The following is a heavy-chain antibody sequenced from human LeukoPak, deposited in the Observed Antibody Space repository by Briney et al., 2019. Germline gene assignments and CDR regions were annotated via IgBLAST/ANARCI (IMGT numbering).Heavy chain of an antibody. V-gene: IGHV1-2*02. D-gene: IGHD6-19*01. CDR2: INPNSGDT. CDR3: ARVSGGSDWYY. Sequence: ASMKVSCKASGYTFTNYYLHWVRQAPGQGPEWMGWINPNSGDTKYAQRFQGRVTMTRDTSITTAYMELYNLGSDDTAVYYCARVSGGSDWYYWGQGALITVSS. CDR1: GYTFTNYY. J-gene: IGHJ4*02.